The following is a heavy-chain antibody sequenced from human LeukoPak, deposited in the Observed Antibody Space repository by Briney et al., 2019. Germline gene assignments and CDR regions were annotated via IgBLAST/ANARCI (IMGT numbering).Heavy chain of an antibody. D-gene: IGHD4-11*01. CDR3: ARGHSNYYYYYGMDV. J-gene: IGHJ6*02. CDR2: INPSGGST. V-gene: IGHV1-46*01. CDR1: GYTFTSYY. Sequence: ASVKVSCKASGYTFTSYYMHWVRQAPGQGLEWMGIINPSGGSTSYAQKFQGRVTMTRDTSTSTVYMELSSLRSEDTAAYYCARGHSNYYYYYGMDVWGQGTTVTVSS.